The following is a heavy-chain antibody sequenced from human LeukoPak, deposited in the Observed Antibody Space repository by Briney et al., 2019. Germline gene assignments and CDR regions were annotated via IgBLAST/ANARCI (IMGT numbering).Heavy chain of an antibody. Sequence: PGGSLRLSCAASGFTFSSYAMSWVRQAPGKGLEWVSAISGSGGSTYYADSVKGRFTISRDNSKNTLYLQMNSLRAEDTAVYYCAKGGYCSSTSCYATHLFDYWGQGTLVTVSS. J-gene: IGHJ4*02. CDR3: AKGGYCSSTSCYATHLFDY. V-gene: IGHV3-23*01. CDR1: GFTFSSYA. CDR2: ISGSGGST. D-gene: IGHD2-2*01.